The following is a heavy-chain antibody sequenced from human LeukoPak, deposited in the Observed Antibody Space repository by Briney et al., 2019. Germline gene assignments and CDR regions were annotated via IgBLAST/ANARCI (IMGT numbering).Heavy chain of an antibody. J-gene: IGHJ3*02. CDR2: INHSGST. CDR3: ARVNWNYVPGAFDI. D-gene: IGHD1-7*01. Sequence: SETLSLTCAVYGGSFSGYYWSWIRQPPGKGLEWIGEINHSGSTNYNPSLKSRVNISVDTSKNQFSLKLSSVTAADTAVYYCARVNWNYVPGAFDIWGQGTMVTVSS. V-gene: IGHV4-34*01. CDR1: GGSFSGYY.